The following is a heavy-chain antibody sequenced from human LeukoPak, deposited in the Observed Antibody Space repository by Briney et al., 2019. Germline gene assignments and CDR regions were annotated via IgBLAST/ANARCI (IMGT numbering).Heavy chain of an antibody. CDR2: ISSSSSYI. J-gene: IGHJ4*02. Sequence: GGSLRLSCAASGFTVSSNYMSWVRQAPGKGLEWVSSISSSSSYIYYADSVKGRFTISRDNAKNSLYLQMDSLRAEDTAVYFCARNQGGNYLYYFDHWGQGTLVTVSS. CDR3: ARNQGGNYLYYFDH. CDR1: GFTVSSNY. D-gene: IGHD2/OR15-2a*01. V-gene: IGHV3-21*01.